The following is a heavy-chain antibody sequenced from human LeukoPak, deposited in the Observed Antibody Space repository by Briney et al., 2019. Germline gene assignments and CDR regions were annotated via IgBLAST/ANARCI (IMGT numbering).Heavy chain of an antibody. D-gene: IGHD3-3*01. CDR3: AGSYYDFWSGYSDY. J-gene: IGHJ4*02. CDR2: IYYSGST. CDR1: GGSISSGDYY. V-gene: IGHV4-30-4*08. Sequence: SETLSLTCTVSGGSISSGDYYWSWIRQLPGKGLEWIGYIYYSGSTYYNPSLKSRVTISVDTSKNQFSLKLSSVTAADTAVYYCAGSYYDFWSGYSDYWGQGSLVTVSS.